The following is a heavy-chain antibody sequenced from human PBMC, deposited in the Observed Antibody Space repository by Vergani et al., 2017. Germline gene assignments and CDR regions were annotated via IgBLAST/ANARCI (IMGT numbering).Heavy chain of an antibody. D-gene: IGHD6-6*01. Sequence: EVQLVESGGGLVQPGRSLRLSCAASGFTFDDYAMHWVRQAPGKGREWVSGISWNSGSIGYADSVKGRFTISSDNAKNSLYLQMNSLRAEDTSLYYCAKDIEAARQYDAFDIWGQGTMVTVSS. V-gene: IGHV3-9*01. J-gene: IGHJ3*02. CDR1: GFTFDDYA. CDR3: AKDIEAARQYDAFDI. CDR2: ISWNSGSI.